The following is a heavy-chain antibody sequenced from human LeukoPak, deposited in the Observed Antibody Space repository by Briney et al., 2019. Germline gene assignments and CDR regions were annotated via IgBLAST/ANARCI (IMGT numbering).Heavy chain of an antibody. J-gene: IGHJ5*02. CDR1: GGSISSGGYY. D-gene: IGHD5-12*01. Sequence: SETLSLTCTVSGGSISSGGYYWSWIRQHPGKGLEWIGYIYYSGSTYYNPSLKSRVTISVDTSKNQFSLTLSSVTAADTAVYYCARFSCGGYSNWFDPWGQGTLVTVSS. CDR2: IYYSGST. CDR3: ARFSCGGYSNWFDP. V-gene: IGHV4-31*03.